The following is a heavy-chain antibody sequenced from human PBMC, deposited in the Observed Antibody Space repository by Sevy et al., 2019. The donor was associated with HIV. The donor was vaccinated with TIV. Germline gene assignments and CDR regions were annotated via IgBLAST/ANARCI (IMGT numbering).Heavy chain of an antibody. D-gene: IGHD3-10*01. Sequence: ASVKVSCKAPGGSFSNFAYIWVRQAPGQGLEWMGMIIPIFGAPNYAQKFQDRVTITADESTNTAYMELSSLISDDTAVYYRARGYYYGSGSYYPPDYWGQGTLVTVSS. CDR2: IIPIFGAP. V-gene: IGHV1-69*13. CDR1: GGSFSNFA. CDR3: ARGYYYGSGSYYPPDY. J-gene: IGHJ4*02.